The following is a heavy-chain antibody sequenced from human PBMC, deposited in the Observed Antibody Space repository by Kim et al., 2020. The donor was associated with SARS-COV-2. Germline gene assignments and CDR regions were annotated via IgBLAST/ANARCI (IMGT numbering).Heavy chain of an antibody. J-gene: IGHJ4*02. D-gene: IGHD3-22*01. V-gene: IGHV3-21*01. CDR3: ASLVEPKVVTPFDY. Sequence: ADSVKGRFTISRDNAKNSLYLQMNSLRAEDTAVYYCASLVEPKVVTPFDYWGQGTLVTVSS.